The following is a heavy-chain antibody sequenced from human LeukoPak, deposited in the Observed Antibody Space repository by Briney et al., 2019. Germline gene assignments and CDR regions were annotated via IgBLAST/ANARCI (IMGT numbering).Heavy chain of an antibody. J-gene: IGHJ3*02. CDR2: ISSSSSYI. Sequence: GRSLRLSCAASGFTFSSYSMNWVRQAPGKGLEWVSSISSSSSYIYYADSVKGRFTISRDNAKNSQYLQMNSLRAEDTAVYYCATTKSPTYSSGWYGANDAFDIWGQGAMVTVSS. CDR3: ATTKSPTYSSGWYGANDAFDI. CDR1: GFTFSSYS. V-gene: IGHV3-21*01. D-gene: IGHD6-19*01.